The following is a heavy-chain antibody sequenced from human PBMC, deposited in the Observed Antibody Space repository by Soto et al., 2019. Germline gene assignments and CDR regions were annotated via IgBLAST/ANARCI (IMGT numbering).Heavy chain of an antibody. CDR2: IYHSGSS. V-gene: IGHV4-4*02. Sequence: QVQLQESGPGLVKPSGTLSLTCAFPSGSISSSNWWSWVRQPPGKGLEWIGEIYHSGSSNYKPSLKSRVTISVDKSKNHFSLELSSVTAGDTAVYYCARGYSNYRAFDYWGQGTLVIVSA. D-gene: IGHD4-4*01. CDR1: SGSISSSNW. CDR3: ARGYSNYRAFDY. J-gene: IGHJ4*02.